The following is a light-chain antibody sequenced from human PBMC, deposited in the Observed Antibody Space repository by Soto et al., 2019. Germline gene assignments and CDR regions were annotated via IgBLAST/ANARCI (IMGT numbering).Light chain of an antibody. CDR2: AAS. CDR1: QGISNY. J-gene: IGKJ3*01. CDR3: QQSNNFPAFT. V-gene: IGKV1-9*01. Sequence: IQLTQSPSFLSASVGDRVTITCRASQGISNYLAWYQQKPGKAPKLLIYAASTLQSGVPSRFSGSGSGTEFTLTISSLQPEDFATYYCQQSNNFPAFTFGPGTKVDIK.